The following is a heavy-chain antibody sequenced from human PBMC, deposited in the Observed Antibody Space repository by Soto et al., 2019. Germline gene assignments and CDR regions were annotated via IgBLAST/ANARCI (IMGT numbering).Heavy chain of an antibody. J-gene: IGHJ6*02. V-gene: IGHV3-48*01. CDR2: ISTTGETI. CDR3: LRDFVVGGPTINYYYGMDV. Sequence: GGSLRLSCAASGFTFTTYAMNWVRQAPGKGLEWISYISTTGETIYYADSVRGRFTISRDNSKNTLFFQMNSLGAEDTAVYFCLRDFVVGGPTINYYYGMDVWGQGTTVTVSS. D-gene: IGHD1-26*01. CDR1: GFTFTTYA.